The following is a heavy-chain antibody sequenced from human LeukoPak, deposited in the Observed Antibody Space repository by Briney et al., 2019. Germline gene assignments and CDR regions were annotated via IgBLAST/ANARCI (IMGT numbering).Heavy chain of an antibody. Sequence: GGSLRLSCAASGFTFSSYSMNWVRQAPGKGLEWASSISSSISYIYYADSVKGRFAISRDNAKNSLYLQMNSLRAEDTAVYYCARDSGYSPLYYYYYMDVWGKGTTVTVSS. CDR2: ISSSISYI. V-gene: IGHV3-21*01. CDR3: ARDSGYSPLYYYYYMDV. J-gene: IGHJ6*03. D-gene: IGHD5-24*01. CDR1: GFTFSSYS.